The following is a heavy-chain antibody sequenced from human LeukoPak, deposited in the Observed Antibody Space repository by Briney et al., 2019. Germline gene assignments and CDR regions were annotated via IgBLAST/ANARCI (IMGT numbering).Heavy chain of an antibody. CDR1: GFTFSSYA. J-gene: IGHJ6*03. Sequence: GGSLRLSCAASGFTFSSYAMSWVRQAPGKGLEWVSAISGSGGSTYYADSVKGRSTISRDNSKNTLYLQMNSLRAEDTAVYYCAKHTAMGVLYMDVWGKGTTVTVSS. D-gene: IGHD5-18*01. V-gene: IGHV3-23*01. CDR2: ISGSGGST. CDR3: AKHTAMGVLYMDV.